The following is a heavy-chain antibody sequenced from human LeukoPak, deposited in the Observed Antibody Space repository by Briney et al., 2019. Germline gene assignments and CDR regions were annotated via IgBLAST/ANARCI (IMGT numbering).Heavy chain of an antibody. V-gene: IGHV3-15*01. J-gene: IGHJ4*02. CDR3: ATVNARYYFDS. D-gene: IGHD2-8*01. CDR2: IKSKTDGATT. Sequence: GGSLRLSCAAAGFTFRHTWMTWVRQAPGKGLEWLGRIKSKTDGATTDYAAPVQGRFTISRDDSRNTLNLQMNSLKAEDTGMYYCATVNARYYFDSWGQGTLVTVSS. CDR1: GFTFRHTW.